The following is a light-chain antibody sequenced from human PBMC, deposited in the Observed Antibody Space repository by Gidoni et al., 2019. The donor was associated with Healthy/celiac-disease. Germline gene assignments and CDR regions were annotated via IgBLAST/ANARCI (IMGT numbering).Light chain of an antibody. Sequence: DIQMTQSPSSVSASVGDRVTITCRASQGISSWLAWYQQKPGKAPKLLIYAASSLQSGVPSRFSGGSGTDFTLTISSLQPEDFATYYRQQANSFPYTFGQGTKLEIK. J-gene: IGKJ2*01. CDR1: QGISSW. CDR2: AAS. V-gene: IGKV1-12*02. CDR3: QQANSFPYT.